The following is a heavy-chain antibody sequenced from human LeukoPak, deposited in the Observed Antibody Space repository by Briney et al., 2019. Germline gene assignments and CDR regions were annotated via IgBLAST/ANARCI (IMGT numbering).Heavy chain of an antibody. CDR2: IYYSGST. V-gene: IGHV4-30-4*07. CDR1: GASISSGGYS. D-gene: IGHD6-13*01. J-gene: IGHJ4*02. CDR3: ARVQLAAASPLYYFDY. Sequence: PSETLSLTCAVSGASISSGGYSWSWIRQPPGKGLEWIEYIYYSGSTYYNPSLKSPVTISVDTPKNQFSLKLRSVTAADTAVYYCARVQLAAASPLYYFDYWGQGTLVTVSS.